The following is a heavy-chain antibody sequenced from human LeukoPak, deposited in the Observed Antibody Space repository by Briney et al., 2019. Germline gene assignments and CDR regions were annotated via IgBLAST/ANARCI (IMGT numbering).Heavy chain of an antibody. J-gene: IGHJ4*02. V-gene: IGHV3-15*01. CDR2: IKSKADGGTT. CDR3: AAFSKGF. Sequence: KAGGSLRLSCAASGIAFSDVWMTWVRQAPGKGLEWVGRIKSKADGGTTDYAAPVKGRFSISGDDSKNTVYLQMDSLEAEDTAVYYCAAFSKGFWGQGILVTVSS. CDR1: GIAFSDVW.